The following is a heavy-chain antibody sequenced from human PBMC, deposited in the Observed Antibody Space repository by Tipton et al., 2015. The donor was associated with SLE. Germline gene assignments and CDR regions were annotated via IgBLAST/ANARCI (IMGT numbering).Heavy chain of an antibody. J-gene: IGHJ6*03. CDR2: VSFDGSDK. Sequence: SLRLSCAASGFTFGQYAMHWVRQAPGKGLDWVALVSFDGSDKYYADSVKGRFTISRDASKNMLYLQMNNLRIEDTAVFYYYMDVWGKGTTVTVSS. V-gene: IGHV3-30-3*01. CDR3: YMDV. CDR1: GFTFGQYA.